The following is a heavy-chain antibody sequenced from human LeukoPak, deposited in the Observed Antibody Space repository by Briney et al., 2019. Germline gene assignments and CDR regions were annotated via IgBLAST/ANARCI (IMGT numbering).Heavy chain of an antibody. J-gene: IGHJ5*02. CDR3: ARGGYCSGGSCAFDP. CDR1: GGTFSSYA. CDR2: IIPIFGTA. Sequence: ASVKVSCKASGGTFSSYAISWVRQAPGQGLEWMGGIIPIFGTANYAQKFQGRVTITADESTSTAYMELSSLRSEDTAVYYCARGGYCSGGSCAFDPWGQGTLVTVSS. V-gene: IGHV1-69*13. D-gene: IGHD2-15*01.